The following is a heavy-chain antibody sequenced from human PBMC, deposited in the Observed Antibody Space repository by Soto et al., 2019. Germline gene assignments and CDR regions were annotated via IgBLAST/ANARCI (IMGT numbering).Heavy chain of an antibody. CDR3: ATEARRSKQFDH. J-gene: IGHJ4*02. D-gene: IGHD6-13*01. CDR1: GYTLTELS. Sequence: GASVKVSCKVSGYTLTELSIHWVRQAPGEGLEWMGGFDLENGETIYAQRFQGRVTMTEESSADTPYMELSSLRSEDTAVYYSATEARRSKQFDHWGQGTMVTVSS. CDR2: FDLENGET. V-gene: IGHV1-24*01.